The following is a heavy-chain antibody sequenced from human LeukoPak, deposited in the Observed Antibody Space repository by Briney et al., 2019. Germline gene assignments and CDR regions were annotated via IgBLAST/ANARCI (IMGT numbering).Heavy chain of an antibody. Sequence: SGGSLSLSCAPPDLPFSTYNITWFRRPQGRGLGWVASISNTGTYIDYADSVKGRFTISRENAKNSLFLQMNSLRAEDTAVYHCARGRAATASSYYMDVWGKGTTVTVSS. J-gene: IGHJ6*03. D-gene: IGHD6-13*01. V-gene: IGHV3-21*01. CDR2: ISNTGTYI. CDR3: ARGRAATASSYYMDV. CDR1: DLPFSTYN.